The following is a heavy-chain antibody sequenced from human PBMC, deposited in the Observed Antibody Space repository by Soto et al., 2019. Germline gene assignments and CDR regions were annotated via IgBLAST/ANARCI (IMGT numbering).Heavy chain of an antibody. D-gene: IGHD2-8*01. CDR2: INDSGST. CDR3: ARWGGFWPDAVCAAPFDT. V-gene: IGHV4-31*03. Sequence: QVQLQESGPGLVKPSQTLSLTCTVSGGSIRSAGHYWSWIRQHPRKGLEWIGYINDSGSTFYNPSLRSRLNISVDTSENQFSLRLTSVTAADTAVYFCARWGGFWPDAVCAAPFDTWGHGTLVTGSS. J-gene: IGHJ5*01. CDR1: GGSIRSAGHY.